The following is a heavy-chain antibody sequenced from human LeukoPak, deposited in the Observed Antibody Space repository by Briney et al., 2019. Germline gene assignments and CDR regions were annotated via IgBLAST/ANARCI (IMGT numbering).Heavy chain of an antibody. CDR3: AIGQSGSYNDAFDI. V-gene: IGHV1-24*01. CDR2: FDPEDGET. D-gene: IGHD1-26*01. CDR1: GYTLTELS. Sequence: ASVKVSCKVSGYTLTELSMHWVRQAPGKGLEWMGGFDPEDGETIYAQKFQGRVTMTEDTSTDTAYMELSSLRSEDTAVYYCAIGQSGSYNDAFDIWGQGTMVTVSS. J-gene: IGHJ3*02.